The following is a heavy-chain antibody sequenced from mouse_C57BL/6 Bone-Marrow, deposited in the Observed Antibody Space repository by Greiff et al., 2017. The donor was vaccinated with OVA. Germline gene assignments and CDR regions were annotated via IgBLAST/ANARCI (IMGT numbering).Heavy chain of an antibody. CDR3: AKLNWDWYFDV. D-gene: IGHD4-1*01. CDR2: ISDGGSYT. J-gene: IGHJ1*03. V-gene: IGHV5-4*03. Sequence: EVKLVESGGGLVKPGGSLNLSCAASGFTFSSYAMSWVRQTPEKRLEWVATISDGGSYTYYPDNVKGRFTISRDNAKNNLYLQMSHLKSEDTAMYYCAKLNWDWYFDVWGTGTTVTVSS. CDR1: GFTFSSYA.